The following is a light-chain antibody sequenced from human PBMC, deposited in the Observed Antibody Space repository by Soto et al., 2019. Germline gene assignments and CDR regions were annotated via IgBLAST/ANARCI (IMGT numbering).Light chain of an antibody. CDR3: MQTLQTPWT. Sequence: DIVMTQSPLSLPVTPGEPASVSCRSSQSLLRSNGFNYLDWFLQKPGQSPQILIYLGSHRAPGVPDRFSGSGSGTNFTLTISSVEAEDVAVYYCMQTLQTPWTFGQGTRVEVK. J-gene: IGKJ1*01. V-gene: IGKV2-28*01. CDR1: QSLLRSNGFNY. CDR2: LGS.